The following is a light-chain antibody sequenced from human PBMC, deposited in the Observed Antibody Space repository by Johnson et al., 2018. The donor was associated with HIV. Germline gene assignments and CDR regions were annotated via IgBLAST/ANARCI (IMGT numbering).Light chain of an antibody. CDR3: GTWHNSLSTGGV. V-gene: IGLV1-51*01. Sequence: QSVLTQPPSVSAAPGQKVTISCSGSSSNIENNYVSWYQQLPGTAPKLLIYDNNKRPSGIPDRFSGSKSGTSATLGITGLQTGDEADYYCGTWHNSLSTGGVFGTGTKVTVL. J-gene: IGLJ1*01. CDR2: DNN. CDR1: SSNIENNY.